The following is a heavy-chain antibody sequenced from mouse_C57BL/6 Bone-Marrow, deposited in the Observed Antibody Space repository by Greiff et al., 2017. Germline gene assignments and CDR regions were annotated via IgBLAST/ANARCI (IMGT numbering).Heavy chain of an antibody. CDR1: GYTFTSYW. J-gene: IGHJ3*01. Sequence: QVQLQQPGAELVRPGSSVKLSCTASGYTFTSYWMDWVKQRPGQGLEWIGNIYPSDSETHYNQKFTDKATLTADKSSSTAYMQLSSLTSEDSAVYYCARSISLRRFAYWGQGTMVTVSA. CDR3: ARSISLRRFAY. CDR2: IYPSDSET. D-gene: IGHD1-1*01. V-gene: IGHV1-61*01.